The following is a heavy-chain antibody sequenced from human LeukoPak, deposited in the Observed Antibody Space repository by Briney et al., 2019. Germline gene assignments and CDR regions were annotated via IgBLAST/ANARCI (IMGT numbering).Heavy chain of an antibody. D-gene: IGHD6-6*01. J-gene: IGHJ4*02. Sequence: SETLSLTCTVSGYSISSGYYWGWTGQPPGKGLDWIGSIYHSGSTHYNPSLKSRVTISVDTSKNQFSLKLSSVTPADTAVYYCAKEGGPARPGLDSWGQGTLVTVSS. V-gene: IGHV4-38-2*02. CDR3: AKEGGPARPGLDS. CDR1: GYSISSGYY. CDR2: IYHSGST.